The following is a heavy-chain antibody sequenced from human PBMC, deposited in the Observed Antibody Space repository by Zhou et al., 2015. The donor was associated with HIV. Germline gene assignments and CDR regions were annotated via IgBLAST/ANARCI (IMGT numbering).Heavy chain of an antibody. CDR3: TLSSPRITGTTQGPIMDV. D-gene: IGHD1/OR15-1a*01. CDR2: IIPIFGTA. V-gene: IGHV1-69*06. CDR1: GGTFSSYA. Sequence: QVQLVQSGAEVKKPGSSVKVSCKASGGTFSSYAISWVRQAPGQGLEWMGGIIPIFGTANYAQKFQGRVTITADKSTSTAYMELSSLRSEDTAVYYCTLSSPRITGTTQGPIMDVWGQGTTVTVSS. J-gene: IGHJ6*02.